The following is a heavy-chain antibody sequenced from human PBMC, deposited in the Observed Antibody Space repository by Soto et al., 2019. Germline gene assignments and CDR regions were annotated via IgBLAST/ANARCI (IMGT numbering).Heavy chain of an antibody. V-gene: IGHV4-39*01. CDR2: IHYGGST. D-gene: IGHD4-17*01. Sequence: PSETLSLTCTVSGGSISSRSYYWGWIRQPPGKGLEWIASIHYGGSTYYNPSLRSRVTISVDTSKNQFSLKLSSVTAADTAVYYCARQHWTVETVTTVTILDYWGQGTLVTVS. J-gene: IGHJ4*02. CDR3: ARQHWTVETVTTVTILDY. CDR1: GGSISSRSYY.